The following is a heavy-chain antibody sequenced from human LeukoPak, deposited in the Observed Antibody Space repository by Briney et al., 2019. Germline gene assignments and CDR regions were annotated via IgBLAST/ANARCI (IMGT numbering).Heavy chain of an antibody. D-gene: IGHD3-10*01. CDR2: IRSKANSYAT. Sequence: GGSLRLSCAASGFTFSGSAMHWVRQASGKGLEWVGRIRSKANSYATAYAASVKGRFTISRDDSKNTAYLQMNSLKTEDTAVYYCTRHEELLWFGELLEGGYYYYGMDVWGKGTTVTVSS. CDR1: GFTFSGSA. CDR3: TRHEELLWFGELLEGGYYYYGMDV. J-gene: IGHJ6*04. V-gene: IGHV3-73*01.